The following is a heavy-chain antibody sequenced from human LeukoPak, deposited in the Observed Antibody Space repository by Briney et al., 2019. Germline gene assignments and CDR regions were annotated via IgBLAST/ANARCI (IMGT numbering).Heavy chain of an antibody. J-gene: IGHJ4*02. CDR1: GFTFSSYS. CDR3: ARDLNTDVVPTFGGVYREPGY. V-gene: IGHV3-21*01. D-gene: IGHD3-16*01. Sequence: GGSLRLSCAASGFTFSSYSMNWVRQAPGKGLEWVSSISHSSSYIYYADSVKGRFTISRDNAKNSLYLQMNSLRAEDTAVYYCARDLNTDVVPTFGGVYREPGYWGQGTLVTVSS. CDR2: ISHSSSYI.